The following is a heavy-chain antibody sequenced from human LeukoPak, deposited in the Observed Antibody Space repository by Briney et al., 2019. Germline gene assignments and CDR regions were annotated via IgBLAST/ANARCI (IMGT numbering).Heavy chain of an antibody. CDR1: GGSISSYY. CDR2: IYYSGST. CDR3: SRERRDYYASGAYAYPFEY. D-gene: IGHD3-10*01. V-gene: IGHV4-59*01. J-gene: IGHJ4*02. Sequence: SETLSLTCTVSGGSISSYYWSWIRQPPGKGLEWIGYIYYSGSTNYNPSLKSRVTISVDTSKNQFSLKLSSVTAADTAMYYCSRERRDYYASGAYAYPFEYWGQGTRVAVSS.